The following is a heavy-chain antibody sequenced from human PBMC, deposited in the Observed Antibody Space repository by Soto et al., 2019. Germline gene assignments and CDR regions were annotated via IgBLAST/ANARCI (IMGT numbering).Heavy chain of an antibody. CDR1: GASIGSGSYY. CDR2: IYDSGRT. J-gene: IGHJ4*02. Sequence: QVQLQESGPGLVQPSQTLSLTCTVSGASIGSGSYYWSWIRQYPGEGLGWIGHIYDSGRTYYNPSLESRVSISIDTSKNEFSLTLTSVTAADTAVYYCARLTTIITGAFDDWGLGTVVTVSS. D-gene: IGHD7-27*01. V-gene: IGHV4-31*03. CDR3: ARLTTIITGAFDD.